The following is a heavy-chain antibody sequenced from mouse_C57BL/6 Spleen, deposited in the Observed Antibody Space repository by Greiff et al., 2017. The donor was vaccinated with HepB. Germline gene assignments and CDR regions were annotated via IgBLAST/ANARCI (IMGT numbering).Heavy chain of an antibody. D-gene: IGHD2-1*01. CDR1: GFSLTSYG. V-gene: IGHV2-2*01. Sequence: QVQLQQSGPGLVQPSQSLSITCTVSGFSLTSYGVHWVRQSPGKGLEWLGVIWSGGSTDYNAAFISRLSISKDNSKSQVFFKMNSLQADDTAIYYCARNGGNYPLAYWGQGTLVTVSA. J-gene: IGHJ3*01. CDR2: IWSGGST. CDR3: ARNGGNYPLAY.